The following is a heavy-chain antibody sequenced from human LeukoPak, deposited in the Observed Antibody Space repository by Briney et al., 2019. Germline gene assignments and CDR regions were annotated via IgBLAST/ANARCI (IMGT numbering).Heavy chain of an antibody. Sequence: GGSLRLSCAASGFTFSDYYMSWIRQAPGKGLEWVSYISSSSSYTNYADSVKGRFTISRDNAKNSLYLQMNSLRAEDTAVYYCATAGYCSGGSCSDYYYYGMDVWGKGTTVIVSS. V-gene: IGHV3-11*06. CDR1: GFTFSDYY. D-gene: IGHD2-15*01. J-gene: IGHJ6*04. CDR3: ATAGYCSGGSCSDYYYYGMDV. CDR2: ISSSSSYT.